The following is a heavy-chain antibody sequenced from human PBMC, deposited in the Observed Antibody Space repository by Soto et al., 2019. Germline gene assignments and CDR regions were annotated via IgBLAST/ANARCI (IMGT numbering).Heavy chain of an antibody. CDR2: IYPGDSDT. Sequence: GESLKISCKGSGYSFTSYWIGWVRQMPGKGLEWMGIIYPGDSDTRYSPSFQGQVTISADKSISTAYLQWSSLKASETAMYYCARAQNPPGYCSGGSCYSFIYYYGMDVWGQGTTVTVSS. V-gene: IGHV5-51*01. CDR1: GYSFTSYW. J-gene: IGHJ6*02. D-gene: IGHD2-15*01. CDR3: ARAQNPPGYCSGGSCYSFIYYYGMDV.